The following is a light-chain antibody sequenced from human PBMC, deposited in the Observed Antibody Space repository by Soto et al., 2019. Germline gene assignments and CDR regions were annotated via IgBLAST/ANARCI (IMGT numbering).Light chain of an antibody. CDR3: QQSYSTTIT. Sequence: DIQMTQSPSTLSSSFGDRVTITCRASQSISSWLAWYQQKPGKAPKLLIYAASSLQSGVPSRFSGSGSGTDFTLTISSLQPEDFATYYCQQSYSTTITFGQGTRLEIK. J-gene: IGKJ5*01. V-gene: IGKV1-39*01. CDR2: AAS. CDR1: QSISSW.